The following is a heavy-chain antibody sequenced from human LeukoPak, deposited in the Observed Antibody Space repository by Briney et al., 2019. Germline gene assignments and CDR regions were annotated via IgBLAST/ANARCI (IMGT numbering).Heavy chain of an antibody. CDR2: IWYGGSNK. CDR3: AKVPPSRTSRSYYFDY. Sequence: PGGSLRLSCAASGFTFSSYGMHWVRQAPGKGLEWVAVIWYGGSNKYYADSVKGRFTISRDNSKNTLYLQMNSLRAEDTAVYYCAKVPPSRTSRSYYFDYWGQGTLVTVSS. CDR1: GFTFSSYG. J-gene: IGHJ4*02. V-gene: IGHV3-30*02. D-gene: IGHD1-14*01.